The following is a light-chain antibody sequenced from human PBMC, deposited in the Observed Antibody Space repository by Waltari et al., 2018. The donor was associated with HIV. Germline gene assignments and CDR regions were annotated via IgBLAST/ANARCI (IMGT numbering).Light chain of an antibody. CDR1: QSVLYSSNNKNY. CDR2: WAS. CDR3: QRYYSTPRT. J-gene: IGKJ1*01. V-gene: IGKV4-1*01. Sequence: DIVMTQSPDSLAVSLGERATINCKSSQSVLYSSNNKNYLAWYQQKPGQPPKLLIYWASTRESGVPDRFSGRGSGTDFTLTISSLQAEDVAVYYCQRYYSTPRTFGKGTKVEIK.